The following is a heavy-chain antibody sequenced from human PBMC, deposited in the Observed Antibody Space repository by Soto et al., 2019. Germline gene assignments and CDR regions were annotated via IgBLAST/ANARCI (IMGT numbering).Heavy chain of an antibody. V-gene: IGHV3-23*01. CDR2: ISGSGGST. D-gene: IGHD6-6*01. Sequence: EVQLLESGGGLVQPGGSLRLSCAASGFTFSSYAMSWVRQAPGKGLEWVSAISGSGGSTYYADSVKGRFTISRDNSKNTLYLQMNSLRAEDTAVYYCAKSSSSSLVFYYYYYMDVWGKGTTVTVSS. CDR3: AKSSSSSLVFYYYYYMDV. CDR1: GFTFSSYA. J-gene: IGHJ6*03.